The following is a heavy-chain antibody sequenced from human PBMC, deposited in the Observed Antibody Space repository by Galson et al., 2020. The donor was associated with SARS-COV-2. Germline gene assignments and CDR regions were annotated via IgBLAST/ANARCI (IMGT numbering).Heavy chain of an antibody. V-gene: IGHV1-69*13. J-gene: IGHJ4*02. D-gene: IGHD3-16*01. Sequence: SVKVSCKISGGSFNNYDINWVRQAPGQGLEWMGGIIHIFATAKYAQKFQGRVTITAHESATTAYMELTSLRSEDTAVYFCARGEVQTLDFWGQGTLVTVSS. CDR2: IIHIFATA. CDR3: ARGEVQTLDF. CDR1: GGSFNNYD.